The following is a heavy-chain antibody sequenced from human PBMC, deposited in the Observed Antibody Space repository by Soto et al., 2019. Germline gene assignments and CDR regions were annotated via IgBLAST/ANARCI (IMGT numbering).Heavy chain of an antibody. CDR1: GGTFSSYA. D-gene: IGHD3-3*02. J-gene: IGHJ6*02. CDR2: IIPIFGTA. Sequence: ASVKVSCKASGGTFSSYAISWVRQAPGQGLEWMGGIIPIFGTANYAQKFQGRVTITADESTSTAYMELSSLRSEDTAVYYCARDPLGNIRAVSQDYYYYGMDVWGQGTTVTVSS. V-gene: IGHV1-69*13. CDR3: ARDPLGNIRAVSQDYYYYGMDV.